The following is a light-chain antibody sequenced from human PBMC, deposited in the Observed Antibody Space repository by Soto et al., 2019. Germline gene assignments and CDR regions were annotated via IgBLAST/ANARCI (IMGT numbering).Light chain of an antibody. CDR2: EDT. CDR1: FSDVGSYNL. CDR3: CSYAGSSTVV. Sequence: QSVLTQPASMSGSPGQSITISCTGTFSDVGSYNLVSWYQQHPGKAPKLMIYEDTKRPSGVSNRFSGSKSGYTASLTISGLQAEDEADYYCCSYAGSSTVVFGGGTKLTVL. J-gene: IGLJ2*01. V-gene: IGLV2-23*01.